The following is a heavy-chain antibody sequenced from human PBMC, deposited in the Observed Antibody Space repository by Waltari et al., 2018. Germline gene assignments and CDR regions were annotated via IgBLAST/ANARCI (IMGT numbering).Heavy chain of an antibody. V-gene: IGHV4-34*01. Sequence: QVQLQQWGAGLLKPSETLSLTCAVHGGSFSAYYWTWIRQPPGKGLEWIGEINHYESTNYNPSLKSRVTISVDTSKNQFSLKLSSVTAADTAVYYCARGARYYDSTAYYWGQGTLVTVSS. D-gene: IGHD3-22*01. CDR1: GGSFSAYY. CDR3: ARGARYYDSTAYY. CDR2: INHYEST. J-gene: IGHJ4*02.